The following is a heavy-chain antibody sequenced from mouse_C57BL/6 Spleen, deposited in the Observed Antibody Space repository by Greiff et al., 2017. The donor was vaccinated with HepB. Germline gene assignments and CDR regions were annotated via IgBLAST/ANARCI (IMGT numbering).Heavy chain of an antibody. V-gene: IGHV5-6*01. CDR1: GFTFSSYG. CDR3: ARRTGSSSYYAMDY. Sequence: DVQLVESGGDLVKPGGSLKLSCAASGFTFSSYGMSWVRQTPDKRLEWVATISSGGSYTYYPDSVKGRFTISRDNAKNTLYLQMSSLKSEDTAMYYCARRTGSSSYYAMDYWGQGTSVTVSS. J-gene: IGHJ4*01. D-gene: IGHD1-1*01. CDR2: ISSGGSYT.